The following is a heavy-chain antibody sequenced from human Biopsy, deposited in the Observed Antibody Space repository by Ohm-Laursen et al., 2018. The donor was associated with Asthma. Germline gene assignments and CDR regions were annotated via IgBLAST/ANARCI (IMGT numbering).Heavy chain of an antibody. Sequence: SSAKVSCKAPGGTFSNFAISWVRQAPGQGLEWLGGIITVFGTTNYAQKFQGRVTITADESTSTAYMEVTSVRSEDTAIYYSARCQVGYSSGWSLLLKKIYYSGMDVWGQGTAGTVSS. J-gene: IGHJ6*02. V-gene: IGHV1-69*01. CDR1: GGTFSNFA. D-gene: IGHD6-19*01. CDR2: IITVFGTT. CDR3: ARCQVGYSSGWSLLLKKIYYSGMDV.